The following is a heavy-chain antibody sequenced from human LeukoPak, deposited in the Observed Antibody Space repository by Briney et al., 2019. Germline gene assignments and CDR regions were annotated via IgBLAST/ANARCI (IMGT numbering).Heavy chain of an antibody. J-gene: IGHJ4*02. CDR1: GYTFISHT. CDR3: ARGASSYYDSSDYFDY. D-gene: IGHD3-22*01. Sequence: ASVKVSCKASGYTFISHTISWVRQAPGQGPEWMGWISVYNGNTNYAQKLQGRVTMTTDTSTSTAYMELRSLRSDDAAVYYCARGASSYYDSSDYFDYWGQGTLVTVSS. V-gene: IGHV1-18*01. CDR2: ISVYNGNT.